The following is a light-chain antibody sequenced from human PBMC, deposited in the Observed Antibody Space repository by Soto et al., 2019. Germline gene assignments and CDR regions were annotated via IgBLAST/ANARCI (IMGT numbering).Light chain of an antibody. J-gene: IGKJ5*01. CDR1: QSLLHSNGYNY. CDR3: MQALQTSIT. Sequence: DIAMTQSPLSLSVTPGEPASISCRSSQSLLHSNGYNYLDWYLQKPGQSPQLLIYLGSNRASGVPDRFSGSGSGTDFTLKISRVEAEDVGVYYCMQALQTSITFGQGTRLEIK. V-gene: IGKV2-28*01. CDR2: LGS.